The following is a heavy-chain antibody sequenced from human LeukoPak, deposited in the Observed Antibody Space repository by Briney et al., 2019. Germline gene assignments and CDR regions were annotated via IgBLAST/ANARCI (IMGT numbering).Heavy chain of an antibody. J-gene: IGHJ3*02. CDR2: ISTAGDT. CDR3: ARSRITMVRGELGAFDI. D-gene: IGHD3-10*01. Sequence: PGASLTLSCAASGFTFSSYDMHWVRQAPGKGLEWVSAISTAGDTYYPCSVKVRFTISRENAKNSLYLQMNSLTAGDTAVYYCARSRITMVRGELGAFDIWGQGTMVTVSS. CDR1: GFTFSSYD. V-gene: IGHV3-13*01.